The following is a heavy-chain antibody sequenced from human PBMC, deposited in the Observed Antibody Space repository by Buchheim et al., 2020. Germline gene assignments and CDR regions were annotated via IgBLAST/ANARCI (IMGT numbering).Heavy chain of an antibody. CDR1: GYTFSDYY. CDR2: IIPNSGGT. D-gene: IGHD2-15*01. V-gene: IGHV1-2*06. CDR3: ARDFLGGGGRTDYFDY. J-gene: IGHJ4*02. Sequence: QVHLVQSGAEVKKPGASVKVSCKASGYTFSDYYVHWVRQAPGQGLEWMGRIIPNSGGTSYAQKFQGRVTLTRDTSISTVYMEVSRLSSDDTAVYYCARDFLGGGGRTDYFDYWGQGTL.